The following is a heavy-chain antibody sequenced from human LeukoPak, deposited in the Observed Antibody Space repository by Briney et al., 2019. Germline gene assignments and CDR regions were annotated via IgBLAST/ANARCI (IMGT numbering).Heavy chain of an antibody. CDR2: ISWNGGSI. CDR1: GFTLDDYA. V-gene: IGHV3-9*01. CDR3: AKDIGLRWPPAYFQH. D-gene: IGHD4-23*01. Sequence: PGGSLRLSCAASGFTLDDYAMHWVRQTPGKGLEWVSGISWNGGSIAYAESVKGRFTISRDNAKNSLYLQMNSLRAEDTALYYCAKDIGLRWPPAYFQHWGQGTLVTVSS. J-gene: IGHJ1*01.